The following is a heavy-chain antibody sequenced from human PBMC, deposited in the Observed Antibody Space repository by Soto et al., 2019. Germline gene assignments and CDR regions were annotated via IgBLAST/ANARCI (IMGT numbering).Heavy chain of an antibody. V-gene: IGHV1-69*02. CDR3: ARVDCSSTSCYERLDY. D-gene: IGHD2-2*01. J-gene: IGHJ4*02. CDR2: IIPILGIA. CDR1: GGTFSSYP. Sequence: QVQLVQSGAEVKKPGSSVKVSCKASGGTFSSYPISWVRQAPGQGLEWMGRIIPILGIANYAQKFQGRVTITADKSTSTAYMELSSLRSEDTAVYYCARVDCSSTSCYERLDYWGQGTLVTVSS.